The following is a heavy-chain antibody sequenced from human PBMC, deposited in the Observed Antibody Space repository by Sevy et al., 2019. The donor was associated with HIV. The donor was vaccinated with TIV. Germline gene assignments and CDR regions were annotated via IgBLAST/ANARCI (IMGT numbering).Heavy chain of an antibody. Sequence: ASVKVSRKVFGYTLSELSMHWVRQTPGKGLEWMGSFDPEDGETIYAQRFQGRVAMTEDTSTDTAYMELRSLRSEDTAVFYCAITKDYYDNSGYPFDYWGQGTLVTVSS. CDR3: AITKDYYDNSGYPFDY. CDR2: FDPEDGET. CDR1: GYTLSELS. J-gene: IGHJ4*02. V-gene: IGHV1-24*01. D-gene: IGHD3-22*01.